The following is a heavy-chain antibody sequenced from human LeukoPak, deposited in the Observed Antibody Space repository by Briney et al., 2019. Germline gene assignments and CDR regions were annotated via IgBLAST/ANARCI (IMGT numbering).Heavy chain of an antibody. J-gene: IGHJ4*02. V-gene: IGHV2-70*11. CDR2: IDWDDDK. CDR1: GFSLSTSGMC. D-gene: IGHD1-26*01. Sequence: SGPALVKPPQTLTLTCTFSGFSLSTSGMCVSWIRQPPGKALEWLARIDWDDDKYYSTSLKTRLTISKDTSKNQVVLTMTNMDPVDTATYYCARIPDSGIGAYFDYWGQGTLVTVSS. CDR3: ARIPDSGIGAYFDY.